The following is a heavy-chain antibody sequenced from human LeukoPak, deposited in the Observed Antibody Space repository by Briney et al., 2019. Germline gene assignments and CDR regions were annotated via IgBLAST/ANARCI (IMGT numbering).Heavy chain of an antibody. CDR1: GFTVSGNY. Sequence: GGSLRLSCEASGFTVSGNYMNWIRQAPGKGLEWVSVIYSGGNTYYADSVKGRFSISRDNSKNTLYLQMNSLRVEDTAVYYCAGSRLSAKYFQFWGQGTLVAVSS. CDR2: IYSGGNT. J-gene: IGHJ1*01. CDR3: AGSRLSAKYFQF. V-gene: IGHV3-66*01.